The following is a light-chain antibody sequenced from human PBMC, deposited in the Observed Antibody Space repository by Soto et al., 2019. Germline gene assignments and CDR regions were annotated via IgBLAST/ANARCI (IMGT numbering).Light chain of an antibody. Sequence: AIQLTQSPSSLSASVGDRVTITCRASQDIRGALAWYQQKPGKPPKLLIFDVSTLQSGVPSRFSGSGSGTDFTLTIAGLQPEDFATYYCQQFNTYPIIFGQGTRLEI. CDR1: QDIRGA. J-gene: IGKJ5*01. CDR3: QQFNTYPII. V-gene: IGKV1-13*02. CDR2: DVS.